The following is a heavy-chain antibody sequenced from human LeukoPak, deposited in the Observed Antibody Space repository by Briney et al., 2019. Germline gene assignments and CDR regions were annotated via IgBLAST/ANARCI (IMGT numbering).Heavy chain of an antibody. Sequence: ASVKVSCKASGYTFTSYGISWVRQAPGQGLEWMGWISAYNGNTNYAQKLQGRVTMTTDTSTSTAYMELRSLRPDDTAVYYCARDGSQYYDFWSGYPVPWFDPWGQGTLVTVSS. D-gene: IGHD3-3*01. V-gene: IGHV1-18*01. CDR2: ISAYNGNT. CDR1: GYTFTSYG. CDR3: ARDGSQYYDFWSGYPVPWFDP. J-gene: IGHJ5*02.